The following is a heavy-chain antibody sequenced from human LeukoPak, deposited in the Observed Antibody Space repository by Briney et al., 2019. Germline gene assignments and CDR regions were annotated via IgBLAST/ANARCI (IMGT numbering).Heavy chain of an antibody. D-gene: IGHD3-9*01. CDR3: TNRRYLDY. J-gene: IGHJ4*02. CDR2: IGSSGTST. V-gene: IGHV3-21*01. Sequence: GGSLRLSCAASGFTFSTSSMNWVRQAPGKGLEWVSSIGSSGTSTNYAESVKGRVTISRDNAKNSLYLQMNSLRVEDTAIYYCTNRRYLDYWGQGTLVTVSS. CDR1: GFTFSTSS.